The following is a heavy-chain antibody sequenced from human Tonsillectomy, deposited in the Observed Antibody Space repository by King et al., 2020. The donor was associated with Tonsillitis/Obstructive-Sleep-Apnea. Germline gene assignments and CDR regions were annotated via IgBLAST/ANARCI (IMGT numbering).Heavy chain of an antibody. J-gene: IGHJ6*03. V-gene: IGHV4-59*01. CDR1: GGSISSYY. CDR2: IYYSGST. CDR3: ASKESKTVDYYYMDV. Sequence: VQLQESGPGLVKPSETLSLTCTVSGGSISSYYWSWIRPPPGKGLEWIGYIYYSGSTNYNPSLKSRVTISVDTSKNQFSLKLSSVTAADTAVYYCASKESKTVDYYYMDVWGKGTTVTVSS. D-gene: IGHD1-14*01.